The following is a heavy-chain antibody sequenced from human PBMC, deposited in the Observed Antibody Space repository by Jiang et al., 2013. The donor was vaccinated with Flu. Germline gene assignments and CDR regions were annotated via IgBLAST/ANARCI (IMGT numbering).Heavy chain of an antibody. CDR3: ARDREGGSGSYFFDY. CDR2: IYTSGST. Sequence: GSGLVKPSETLSLTCAVSGGSISSYYWSWIRQPAGKGLEWIGRIYTSGSTNYNPSLKSRVTMSVDTSKNQFSLKLSSVTAADTAVYYCARDREGGSGSYFFDYWGQGTLVTVSS. D-gene: IGHD1-26*01. CDR1: GGSISSYY. J-gene: IGHJ4*02. V-gene: IGHV4-4*07.